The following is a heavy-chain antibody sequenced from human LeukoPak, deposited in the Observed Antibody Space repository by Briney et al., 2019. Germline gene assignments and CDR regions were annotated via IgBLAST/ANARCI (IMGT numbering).Heavy chain of an antibody. D-gene: IGHD6-6*01. J-gene: IGHJ4*02. Sequence: SETLSLTCTVSGGSISGYYWSWIRQPPGKGLEWIGYIYYSGSTYYNPSLKSRVTISVDTSKNQFSLKLSSVTAADTAVYYCARVRGIAARYRYFDYWGQGTLVTVSS. CDR3: ARVRGIAARYRYFDY. V-gene: IGHV4-59*12. CDR2: IYYSGST. CDR1: GGSISGYY.